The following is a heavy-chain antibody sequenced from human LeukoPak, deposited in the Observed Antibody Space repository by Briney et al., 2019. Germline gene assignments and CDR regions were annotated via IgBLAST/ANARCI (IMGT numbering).Heavy chain of an antibody. Sequence: GGSLRLSCAASGFPFSSYRMHWVRQAPARGLEWVSAISGSGGSTYYADSVKGRFTISRDNSKNTLYLQMNSLRAEDTAVYYCAKDPEYYYDSSGYFLDYWGQGTLVTVSS. J-gene: IGHJ4*02. D-gene: IGHD3-22*01. CDR1: GFPFSSYR. V-gene: IGHV3-23*01. CDR3: AKDPEYYYDSSGYFLDY. CDR2: ISGSGGST.